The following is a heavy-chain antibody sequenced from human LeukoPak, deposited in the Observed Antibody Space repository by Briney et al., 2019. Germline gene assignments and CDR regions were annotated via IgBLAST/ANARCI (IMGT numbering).Heavy chain of an antibody. D-gene: IGHD2-2*01. V-gene: IGHV3-48*03. CDR2: ISSSGSTI. CDR1: GFTFSSYE. CDR3: ARSLGRTSHASY. J-gene: IGHJ4*02. Sequence: GGSLRLSCAASGFTFSSYEMNWVRQAPGKGLEWVSYISSSGSTIYYADSVKGRFTISRDNAKSSLYLQVNSLRAEDTAVYYCARSLGRTSHASYWGQATLVTVSS.